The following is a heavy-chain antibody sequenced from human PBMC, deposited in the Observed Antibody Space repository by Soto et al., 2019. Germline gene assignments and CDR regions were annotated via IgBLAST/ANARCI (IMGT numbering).Heavy chain of an antibody. CDR3: ARDLGGREYYDILTGYYNGWFDP. CDR1: GFTFSSYG. Sequence: QVQLVESGGGVVQPGRSLRLSCAASGFTFSSYGMHWVRQAPGKGLEWVAVIWYDGSNKYYADSVKGRFTISRDNSKNTLYLQMNSLRAEDTAVYYCARDLGGREYYDILTGYYNGWFDPWGQGTLVTVSS. V-gene: IGHV3-33*01. CDR2: IWYDGSNK. J-gene: IGHJ5*02. D-gene: IGHD3-9*01.